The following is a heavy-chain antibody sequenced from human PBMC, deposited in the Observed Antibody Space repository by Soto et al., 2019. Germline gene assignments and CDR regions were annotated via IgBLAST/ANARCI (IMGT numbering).Heavy chain of an antibody. V-gene: IGHV3-15*01. CDR3: TTGYDYIWGSYSSLDY. Sequence: EVQLVESGGGLVKPGGSLRLSCAASGFTFSNAWMSWVRQAPGKGLEWVGRIKSKNDGGTTDYAAPVKGRFTISRDDSKNTLYLQMNSLKTEDTAVYYCTTGYDYIWGSYSSLDYWGQGTLVTVSS. D-gene: IGHD3-16*01. J-gene: IGHJ4*02. CDR2: IKSKNDGGTT. CDR1: GFTFSNAW.